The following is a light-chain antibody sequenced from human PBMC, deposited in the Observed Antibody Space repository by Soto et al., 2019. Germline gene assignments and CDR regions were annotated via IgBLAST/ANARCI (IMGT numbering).Light chain of an antibody. V-gene: IGKV1-5*01. CDR3: QQYNSYSLT. CDR1: QTLNRW. CDR2: HAS. Sequence: DNEMSQSPSSLSASLRDGVSITCGASQTLNRWVAWYQQKPGQAPKLLIYHASSLPSGVPSRFSGSGSGTEFALTISSLQPDDFATYYCQQYNSYSLTFGGGTKVDI. J-gene: IGKJ4*02.